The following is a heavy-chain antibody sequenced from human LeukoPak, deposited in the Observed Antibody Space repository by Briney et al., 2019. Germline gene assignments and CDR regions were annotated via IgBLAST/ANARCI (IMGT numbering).Heavy chain of an antibody. CDR3: ARSLGGYYPDFDY. V-gene: IGHV3-30-3*01. CDR1: GFIFSSYN. CDR2: ISYDGSNK. D-gene: IGHD3-22*01. Sequence: GGSLRLSCAGSGFIFSSYNMHWVRQAPGKGLEWVAVISYDGSNKYYADSVKGRFSISRDNSKNTLFLQMNSLRAEDTAVYFCARSLGGYYPDFDYWGQGTLVTVYS. J-gene: IGHJ4*02.